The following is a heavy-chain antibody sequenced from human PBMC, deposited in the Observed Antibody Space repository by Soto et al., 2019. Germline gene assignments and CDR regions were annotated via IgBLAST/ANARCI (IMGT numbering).Heavy chain of an antibody. CDR1: GFTFSSYA. V-gene: IGHV3-23*01. Sequence: EVQLLESGGGLVQPGGSLRLSCAASGFTFSSYAMSWVRQAPGKGLEWVSAISGSGGSTYYADSVKGRFTISRDNSKNTLYLQMNSLRAEDTAVYYCARTPNIVVVTAIGWGQGTLVTVSS. D-gene: IGHD2-21*02. CDR3: ARTPNIVVVTAIG. CDR2: ISGSGGST. J-gene: IGHJ4*02.